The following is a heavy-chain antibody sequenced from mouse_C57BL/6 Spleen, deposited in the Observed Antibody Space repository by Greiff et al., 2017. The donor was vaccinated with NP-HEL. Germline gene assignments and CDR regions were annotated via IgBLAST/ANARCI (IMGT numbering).Heavy chain of an antibody. Sequence: VQLQQPGAELVKPGASVKLSCKASGYTFTSYWMHWVKQRPGRGLEWIGRIDPNSGGTKYNDKFKSKATLTVDKPSSAAYMQLSSLTSEDSAVYDCAGFSSGRGAWFAYWGQGTLVTVSA. CDR1: GYTFTSYW. CDR3: AGFSSGRGAWFAY. J-gene: IGHJ3*01. CDR2: IDPNSGGT. V-gene: IGHV1-72*01. D-gene: IGHD3-2*02.